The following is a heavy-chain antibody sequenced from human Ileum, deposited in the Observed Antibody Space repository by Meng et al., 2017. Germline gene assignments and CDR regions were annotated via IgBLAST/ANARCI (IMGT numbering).Heavy chain of an antibody. CDR2: TYYRSKCYN. V-gene: IGHV6-1*01. Sequence: LRPAPGLLHPSRPLSRSSPISGDSVSSHSAAWNWIRQSPPIGLEWLGRTYYRSKCYNDYAVSVKSRITINPDTSKNQFSLQLDSVTPEDTAVYYCAVGNYYFDYWGQGTLVTVSS. D-gene: IGHD1-26*01. CDR1: GDSVSSHSAA. CDR3: AVGNYYFDY. J-gene: IGHJ4*02.